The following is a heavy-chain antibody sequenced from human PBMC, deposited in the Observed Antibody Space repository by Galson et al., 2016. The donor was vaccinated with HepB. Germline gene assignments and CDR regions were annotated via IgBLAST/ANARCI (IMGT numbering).Heavy chain of an antibody. CDR3: ARDPSYYSGMDV. CDR2: INRDESST. Sequence: SLRLSCAASGFTFSSYYMRWVRHAPGKGLVCVAHINRDESSTCYADYVKGRFTISRDNAKNTLYLQMNSLRAEDTAVYYCARDPSYYSGMDVWGQGTTVTVSS. J-gene: IGHJ6*02. CDR1: GFTFSSYY. V-gene: IGHV3-74*01.